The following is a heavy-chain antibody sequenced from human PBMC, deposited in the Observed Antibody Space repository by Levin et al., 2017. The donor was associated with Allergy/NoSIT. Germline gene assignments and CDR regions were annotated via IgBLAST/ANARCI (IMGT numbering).Heavy chain of an antibody. V-gene: IGHV3-33*01. J-gene: IGHJ4*02. CDR2: IWYDGSNK. Sequence: GGSLRLSCAASGFTFSSYGMHWVRQAPGKGLEWVAVIWYDGSNKYYADSVKGRFTISRDNSKNTLYLQMNSLRAEDTAVYYCARVRYSRTNMPLDYWGQGTLVTVSS. CDR1: GFTFSSYG. CDR3: ARVRYSRTNMPLDY. D-gene: IGHD6-13*01.